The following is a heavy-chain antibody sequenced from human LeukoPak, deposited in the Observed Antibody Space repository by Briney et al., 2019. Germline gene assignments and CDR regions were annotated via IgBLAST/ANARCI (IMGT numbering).Heavy chain of an antibody. CDR2: IKSKTDGGTT. J-gene: IGHJ4*02. Sequence: GGSLRLSCAASGFTFSNAWMSWVRQAPGKGLEWVGRIKSKTDGGTTDYAAPVKGRFTISRDDSKNTLYLQMNSLKTEDTAVYYCTTEEGYYGSGSYFYYFDYWGQGTLVTVSS. CDR3: TTEEGYYGSGSYFYYFDY. V-gene: IGHV3-15*01. CDR1: GFTFSNAW. D-gene: IGHD3-10*01.